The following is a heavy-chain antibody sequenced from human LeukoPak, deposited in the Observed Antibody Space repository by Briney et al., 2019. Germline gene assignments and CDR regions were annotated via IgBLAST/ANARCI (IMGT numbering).Heavy chain of an antibody. CDR2: ISGSGGST. CDR3: ARDGVVVVVASFDY. Sequence: PGGSLRLSCAASGFTFSSYGMSWVRQAPGKGLEWVSVISGSGGSTYYADSVKGRFTISRDNSKNTLYLQMNSLRAEDTDVYFCARDGVVVVVASFDYWGQGTLVTVSS. V-gene: IGHV3-23*01. D-gene: IGHD2-15*01. J-gene: IGHJ4*01. CDR1: GFTFSSYG.